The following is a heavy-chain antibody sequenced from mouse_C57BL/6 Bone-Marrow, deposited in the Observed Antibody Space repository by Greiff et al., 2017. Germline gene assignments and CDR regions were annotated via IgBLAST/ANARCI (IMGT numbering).Heavy chain of an antibody. V-gene: IGHV7-1*01. CDR1: GFTFSDFY. J-gene: IGHJ3*01. CDR2: SRNKANDYTT. Sequence: EVKLMESGGGLVQSGRSLRLSCATSGFTFSDFYMEWVRQAPGKGLEWIAASRNKANDYTTEYSASVKGRFIVSRDTSQSILYLQMNDLRAEDTAIYYCARDAWDDGWFAYWGQGTLVTVSA. D-gene: IGHD4-1*01. CDR3: ARDAWDDGWFAY.